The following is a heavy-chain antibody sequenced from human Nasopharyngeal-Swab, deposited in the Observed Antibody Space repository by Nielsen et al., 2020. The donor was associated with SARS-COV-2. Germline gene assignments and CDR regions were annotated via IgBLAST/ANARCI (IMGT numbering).Heavy chain of an antibody. CDR3: AKDGAGVYYFDY. Sequence: WKGLEWVSYISSSSSYTNYADSVKGRFTISRDNAKNTLYLQMNSLRAEDTAVYYCAKDGAGVYYFDYWGQGTLVTVSS. J-gene: IGHJ4*02. D-gene: IGHD1-26*01. V-gene: IGHV3-11*05. CDR2: ISSSSSYT.